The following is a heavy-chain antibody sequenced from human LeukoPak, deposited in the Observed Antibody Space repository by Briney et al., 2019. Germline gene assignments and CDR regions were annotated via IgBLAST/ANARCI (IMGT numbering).Heavy chain of an antibody. V-gene: IGHV4-31*03. D-gene: IGHD2/OR15-2a*01. CDR1: GGSISSGGYY. CDR3: ARDSTPVNAVDY. J-gene: IGHJ4*02. CDR2: IYYSGST. Sequence: SETLSLTCTVSGGSISSGGYYWSWIRQHPEKGLEWIGYIYYSGSTYYNPSLKSRVTISVDTSKNQFSLKLSSVTAADTAVYYCARDSTPVNAVDYWGQGTLVTVSS.